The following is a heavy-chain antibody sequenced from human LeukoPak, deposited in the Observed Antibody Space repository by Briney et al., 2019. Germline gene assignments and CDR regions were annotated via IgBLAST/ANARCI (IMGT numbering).Heavy chain of an antibody. J-gene: IGHJ4*02. CDR2: ISWNSGSI. V-gene: IGHV3-9*01. CDR1: GFTFDDYA. D-gene: IGHD4-17*01. CDR3: AKDLPTVTTVGPFDY. Sequence: PGGSLRLSCAASGFTFDDYAMHWVRQAPGKGLEWVSGISWNSGSIGYADSVKGRFTISRDNAKNSLYLQMNSLRAEDTALYYCAKDLPTVTTVGPFDYWGQGTLVTVSS.